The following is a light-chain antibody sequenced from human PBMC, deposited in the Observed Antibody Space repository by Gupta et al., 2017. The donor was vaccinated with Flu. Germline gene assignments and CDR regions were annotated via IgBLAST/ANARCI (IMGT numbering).Light chain of an antibody. Sequence: VTISCTGTSSDVGGYNYVSWYQHHPGQAPHLMIFDVTTRPSGVPDRFSGSKSGNTASLTVSGLQADDEADYYCCSYGGSSTYVVFGGGTKLTVL. CDR3: CSYGGSSTYVV. J-gene: IGLJ2*01. V-gene: IGLV2-11*01. CDR1: SSDVGGYNY. CDR2: DVT.